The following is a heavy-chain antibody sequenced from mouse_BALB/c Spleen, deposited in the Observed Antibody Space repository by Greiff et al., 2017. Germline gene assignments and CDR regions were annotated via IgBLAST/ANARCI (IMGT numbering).Heavy chain of an antibody. D-gene: IGHD2-14*01. CDR2: ISSGGSYT. CDR1: GFTFSSYT. V-gene: IGHV5-6-4*01. Sequence: EVQLVESGGGLVKPGGSLKLSCAASGFTFSSYTMSWVRQTPEKRLEWVATISSGGSYTYYPDSVKGRFTISRDNAKNTLYLQMSSLKSEDTAMYYCTRDRDTYDPYYFDYWGQGTTLTVSS. CDR3: TRDRDTYDPYYFDY. J-gene: IGHJ2*01.